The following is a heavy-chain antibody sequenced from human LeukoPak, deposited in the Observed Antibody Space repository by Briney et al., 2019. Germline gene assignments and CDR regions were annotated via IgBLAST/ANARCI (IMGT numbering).Heavy chain of an antibody. V-gene: IGHV4-59*08. J-gene: IGHJ5*02. CDR2: IYYSGST. Sequence: SETLSLTCTVSGGSISSYYWSWIRQPPGKGLEWIGYIYYSGSTNYNPSLKSRVTISVDTSKNQFSLKLSSVTAADTVVYYCAGTQDWFDPWGQGTLVTVSS. CDR1: GGSISSYY. CDR3: AGTQDWFDP.